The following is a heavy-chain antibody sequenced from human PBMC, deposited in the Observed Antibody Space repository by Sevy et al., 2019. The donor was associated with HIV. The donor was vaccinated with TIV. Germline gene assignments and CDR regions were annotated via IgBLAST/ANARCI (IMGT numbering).Heavy chain of an antibody. D-gene: IGHD3-22*01. V-gene: IGHV3-7*01. CDR2: INRDGTQK. Sequence: GGSLRLSCAASGFTFTTYWMIWIRQAPGKGLEWVPNINRDGTQKYYADSLKDRFTIARDNAENSLFLQVDSLRAEDTALYYCARESSGPSVVDLWGQGTLVTVSS. J-gene: IGHJ5*02. CDR1: GFTFTTYW. CDR3: ARESSGPSVVDL.